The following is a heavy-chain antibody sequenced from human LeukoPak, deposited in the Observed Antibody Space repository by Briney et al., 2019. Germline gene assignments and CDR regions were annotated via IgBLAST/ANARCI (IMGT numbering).Heavy chain of an antibody. J-gene: IGHJ4*02. V-gene: IGHV3-21*01. CDR1: GFTFSSYS. D-gene: IGHD1-26*01. CDR3: ARVLVGAFDY. Sequence: PGGSLRLSCAASGFTFSSYSMNWVRQAPGKGLEWVSSISSSSSYIYYADSVKGRFTISRDNAKNSQYLQMNSLRAEDTAVYYCARVLVGAFDYWGQGTLVTVSS. CDR2: ISSSSSYI.